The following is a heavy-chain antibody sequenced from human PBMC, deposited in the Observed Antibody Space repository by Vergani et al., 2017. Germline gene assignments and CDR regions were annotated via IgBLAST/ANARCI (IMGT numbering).Heavy chain of an antibody. CDR1: GFTFTNFA. CDR3: ARDYCPGPPHSRRILYDIGWFDP. J-gene: IGHJ5*02. V-gene: IGHV3-7*01. CDR2: ITQDGSEK. D-gene: IGHD2-8*01. Sequence: EVQLLESGGNLVQPGGSLRLSCAASGFTFTNFAMTWVRQAPGEGLEWVANITQDGSEKYYVDSVKGRFTISRDNANNLVYLQMSSVRAVDTAVYSCARDYCPGPPHSRRILYDIGWFDPWGQGTLVTVSS.